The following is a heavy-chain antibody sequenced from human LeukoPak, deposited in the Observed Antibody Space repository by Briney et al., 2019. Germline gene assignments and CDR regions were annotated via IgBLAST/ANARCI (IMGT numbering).Heavy chain of an antibody. Sequence: SVKVSCKASGGTFSTYATSWVRQAPGQGLEWMGGIIPIFGTANYAQKFQGRVTITADESTNTAYMELSSLRSEDTAVYYCARSEQLDFDYWGQGTLVTVSS. CDR1: GGTFSTYA. CDR3: ARSEQLDFDY. V-gene: IGHV1-69*01. CDR2: IIPIFGTA. D-gene: IGHD6-13*01. J-gene: IGHJ4*02.